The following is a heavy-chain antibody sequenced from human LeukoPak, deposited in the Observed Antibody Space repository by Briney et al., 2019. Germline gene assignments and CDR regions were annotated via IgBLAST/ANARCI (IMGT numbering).Heavy chain of an antibody. Sequence: PGGSLRLSCAASGFTFSSYSMNWVRQAPGKGLEWVSSISSSSSYIYYADSAKGRFTISRDNAKNSLYLQMNSLRAEDTAVYYCARDGGYSGYDFDYWGQGTLVTVSS. CDR3: ARDGGYSGYDFDY. J-gene: IGHJ4*02. CDR1: GFTFSSYS. D-gene: IGHD5-12*01. V-gene: IGHV3-21*01. CDR2: ISSSSSYI.